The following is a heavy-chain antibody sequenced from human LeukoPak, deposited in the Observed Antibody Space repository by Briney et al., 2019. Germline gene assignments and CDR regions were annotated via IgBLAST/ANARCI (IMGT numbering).Heavy chain of an antibody. CDR1: GGTFSSYA. CDR3: AREIFIAAAGNGAFDI. CDR2: IIPIFGTA. D-gene: IGHD6-13*01. V-gene: IGHV1-69*13. J-gene: IGHJ6*04. Sequence: SVKVSCKASGGTFSSYAISWVRQAPGQGLEWMGGIIPIFGTANYAQKFQGRVTITADESTSTAYMELSSLRSEDTAVYYCAREIFIAAAGNGAFDIWGKGTTVTVSS.